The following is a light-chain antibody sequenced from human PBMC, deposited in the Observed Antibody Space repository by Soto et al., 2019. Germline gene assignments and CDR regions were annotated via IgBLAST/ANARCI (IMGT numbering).Light chain of an antibody. CDR3: CSYASSGAFYV. CDR2: EGS. CDR1: SSDVGRYNL. J-gene: IGLJ1*01. Sequence: QSVLIQPASVSGSPGQSITISCTGTSSDVGRYNLLSWYQHHPGKAPKLMIYEGSKRPSGVSNRFSGSKSGNTASLTISGLQAEDEAEYYCCSYASSGAFYVFGTGTKLTVL. V-gene: IGLV2-23*01.